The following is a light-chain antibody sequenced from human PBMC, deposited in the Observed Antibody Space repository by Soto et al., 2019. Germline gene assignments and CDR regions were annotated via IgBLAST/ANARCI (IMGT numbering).Light chain of an antibody. Sequence: DIQMTQSPSSLSASVGDRVTITCRASQSISIYLNWYQQKPGKAPKLLINGASSLQSGVPSRFSGSGSRADFALTISSLQPEDFATYYCQQSYNTPGTFGGGTKVEIK. CDR3: QQSYNTPGT. CDR2: GAS. J-gene: IGKJ4*01. V-gene: IGKV1-39*01. CDR1: QSISIY.